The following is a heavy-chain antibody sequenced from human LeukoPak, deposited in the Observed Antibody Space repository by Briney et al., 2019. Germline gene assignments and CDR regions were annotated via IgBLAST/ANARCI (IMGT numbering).Heavy chain of an antibody. V-gene: IGHV3-23*01. CDR2: ISGSGGST. CDR3: ANRDGGNFDY. Sequence: PGGSLRLSCAAAGFTFSSYAMSWVRQAPGKGLEWVSAISGSGGSTCYADSVKGRFTISRDNSKNTLYLQMNSLRAEDTAVYYCANRDGGNFDYWGQGTLVTVSS. CDR1: GFTFSSYA. D-gene: IGHD4-23*01. J-gene: IGHJ4*02.